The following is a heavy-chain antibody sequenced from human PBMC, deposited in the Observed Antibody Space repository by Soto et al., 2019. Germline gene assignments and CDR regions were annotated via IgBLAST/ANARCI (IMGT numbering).Heavy chain of an antibody. D-gene: IGHD4-17*01. J-gene: IGHJ4*02. CDR3: ARVPVDGVHYYFDY. CDR2: IYYSGST. V-gene: IGHV4-31*03. CDR1: GGSISSGGYY. Sequence: QVQLQESGPGLVKPSQTLSLTCTVSGGSISSGGYYWSWIRQHPGKGLEWIGYIYYSGSTYYNPSLKSRVIISVDTSKNQFSLKLSSVTAADTAVYYCARVPVDGVHYYFDYWGQGTLVTVSS.